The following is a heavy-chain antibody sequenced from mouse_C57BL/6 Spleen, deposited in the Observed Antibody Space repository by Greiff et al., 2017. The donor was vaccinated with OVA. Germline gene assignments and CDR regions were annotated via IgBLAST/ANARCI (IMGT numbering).Heavy chain of an antibody. CDR3: ARDYYGSSYVDFDY. CDR2: INPNNGGT. V-gene: IGHV1-26*01. D-gene: IGHD1-1*01. J-gene: IGHJ2*01. Sequence: EVQLQQSGPELVKPGASVKISCKASGYTFTDYYMNWVKQSHGKSLEWIGDINPNNGGTSYNQKFKGKATLTVDKSSSTAYMELRSLTSEDSAVYYCARDYYGSSYVDFDYWGQGTTLTVSS. CDR1: GYTFTDYY.